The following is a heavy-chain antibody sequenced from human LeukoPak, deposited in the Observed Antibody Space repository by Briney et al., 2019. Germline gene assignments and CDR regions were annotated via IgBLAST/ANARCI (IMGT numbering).Heavy chain of an antibody. CDR2: IYTSGST. D-gene: IGHD1-26*01. CDR3: ARGLQWELLGAFDI. J-gene: IGHJ3*02. Sequence: SETLSLTCTVSGGSISSYYWSWIRQPAGKGLEWIGRIYTSGSTNYNPSLKSRVTMSVDTSKNQFSLKLSSVTAADTAVYYCARGLQWELLGAFDIWGQGTMVTVSS. V-gene: IGHV4-4*07. CDR1: GGSISSYY.